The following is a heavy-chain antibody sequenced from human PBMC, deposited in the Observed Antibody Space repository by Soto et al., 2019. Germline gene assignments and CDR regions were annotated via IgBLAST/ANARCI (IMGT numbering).Heavy chain of an antibody. CDR1: GYTFTSCG. Sequence: ASVKVSCKASGYTFTSCGISWVRQAPGQGLEWMGWISAYNGNTNYAQKLQGRVTMTTDTSTSTAYMELRSLRSDDTAVYYCARDWELVRAFDIWGQGTMVTVSS. V-gene: IGHV1-18*01. CDR3: ARDWELVRAFDI. J-gene: IGHJ3*02. D-gene: IGHD1-26*01. CDR2: ISAYNGNT.